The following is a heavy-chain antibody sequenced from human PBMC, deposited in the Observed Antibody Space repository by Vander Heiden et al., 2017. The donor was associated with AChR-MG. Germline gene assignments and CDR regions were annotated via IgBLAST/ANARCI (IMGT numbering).Heavy chain of an antibody. CDR3: ARHGNYGSEGWFDP. J-gene: IGHJ5*02. D-gene: IGHD3-10*01. CDR1: GIIFSNYW. CDR2: IKHDGSER. Sequence: EVQLVESGGDLVQPGGSLRLSCAASGIIFSNYWMSWVRQAPGRGLEWVANIKHDGSERYYVDSVKGRFIISRDNANNSLYLQMNSLRGEDTAVYYCARHGNYGSEGWFDPWGQGTLVTVSS. V-gene: IGHV3-7*01.